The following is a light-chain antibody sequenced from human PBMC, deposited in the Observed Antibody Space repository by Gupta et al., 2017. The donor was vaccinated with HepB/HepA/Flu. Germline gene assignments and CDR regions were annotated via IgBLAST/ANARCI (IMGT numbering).Light chain of an antibody. V-gene: IGLV2-14*01. CDR3: SSFTTSSTML. CDR1: SSDIGAYDH. CDR2: EVS. Sequence: QSALTQPASVSASPGQSLTISCTGTSSDIGAYDHVSWYQQHPDKVPKLIIYEVSNRPSGVSNRFSGSKSGNTASLTISGLQTEDEADYYCSSFTTSSTMLFGGGTKLTVL. J-gene: IGLJ2*01.